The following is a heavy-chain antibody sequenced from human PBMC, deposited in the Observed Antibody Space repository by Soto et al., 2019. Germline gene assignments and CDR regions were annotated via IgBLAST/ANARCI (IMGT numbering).Heavy chain of an antibody. Sequence: QLQLQESGPGLVKPSETSSLTCTVSGGSINSDTDYWAWIRQPPGKAPEWIGSIYHSGSTYQNPSLKSRITMSVDKSKNQFSLRLTSVTAADTAVYYCARRLEEYGNYWFDPWGQGILVTVSS. CDR2: IYHSGST. CDR3: ARRLEEYGNYWFDP. V-gene: IGHV4-39*01. J-gene: IGHJ5*02. D-gene: IGHD4-17*01. CDR1: GGSINSDTDY.